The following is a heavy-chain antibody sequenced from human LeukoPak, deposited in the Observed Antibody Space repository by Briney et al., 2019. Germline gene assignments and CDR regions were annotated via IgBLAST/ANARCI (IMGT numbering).Heavy chain of an antibody. J-gene: IGHJ4*02. D-gene: IGHD3-3*01. Sequence: ASVKVSCKASGYTFTSYDISWVRQAPGQGLEWMGWISAYNGNTNYAQKLQGRVTMTTDTSTSTAYMELRSLRSDDTAVYYCARVGYYDFWSGYNSAGYFDYWGQGTLVTVSS. CDR3: ARVGYYDFWSGYNSAGYFDY. CDR1: GYTFTSYD. CDR2: ISAYNGNT. V-gene: IGHV1-18*01.